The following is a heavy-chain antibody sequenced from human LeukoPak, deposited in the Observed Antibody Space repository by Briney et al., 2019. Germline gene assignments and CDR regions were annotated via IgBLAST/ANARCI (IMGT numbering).Heavy chain of an antibody. CDR1: GYTFTSYG. V-gene: IGHV1-18*01. CDR2: ISAYNGNT. D-gene: IGHD2-15*01. CDR3: ARGYCSGGSCYSIENWFDP. Sequence: ASVEVSCKASGYTFTSYGISWVRQAPGQGLEWMGWISAYNGNTNYAQKLQGRVTMTTDTSTSTAYMELRSLRSDDTAVYYCARGYCSGGSCYSIENWFDPWGQGTLVTVSS. J-gene: IGHJ5*02.